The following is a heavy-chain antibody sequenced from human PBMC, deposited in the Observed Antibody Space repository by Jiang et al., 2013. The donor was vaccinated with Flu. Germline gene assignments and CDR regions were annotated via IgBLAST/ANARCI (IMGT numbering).Heavy chain of an antibody. CDR2: INHSGST. CDR3: ARGAVVVVMFDY. CDR1: GGSFSGYY. D-gene: IGHD3-22*01. V-gene: IGHV4-34*01. Sequence: EPLKPSETLSLTCAVYGGSFSGYYWSWIRQPPGKGLEWIGEINHSGSTNYNPSLKSRVTISVDTSKNQFSLKLSSVTAADTAVYYCARGAVVVVMFDYWGQGTLVTVSS. J-gene: IGHJ4*02.